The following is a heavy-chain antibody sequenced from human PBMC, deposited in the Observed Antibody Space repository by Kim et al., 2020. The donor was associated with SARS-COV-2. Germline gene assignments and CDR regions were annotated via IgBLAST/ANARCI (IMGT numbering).Heavy chain of an antibody. V-gene: IGHV3-33*01. CDR1: GFTFSSYG. CDR2: IWYDGRNK. J-gene: IGHJ2*01. D-gene: IGHD3-16*02. CDR3: ARDIGPQWDFDL. Sequence: GGSLRLSCAASGFTFSSYGMHWVRQAPGKVLEWVAVIWYDGRNKYYADSVKGRFTISRDNSKNTLYLQMNSLRAEDTAVYYCARDIGPQWDFDLWGRGTLVTVSS.